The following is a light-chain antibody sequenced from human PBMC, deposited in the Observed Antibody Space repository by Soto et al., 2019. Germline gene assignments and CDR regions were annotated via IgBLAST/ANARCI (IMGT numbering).Light chain of an antibody. V-gene: IGKV3-15*01. Sequence: EIVMTQSPATLSVSPGERSTLSCRASQSVSSNLAWYQQKPGQAPRLXXYGASTRATGIPARFSGSGCGTEFTLTISGLQSEDFAVYYGQQRWHWPSNTFGQGTRLENK. CDR3: QQRWHWPSNT. CDR1: QSVSSN. J-gene: IGKJ5*01. CDR2: GAS.